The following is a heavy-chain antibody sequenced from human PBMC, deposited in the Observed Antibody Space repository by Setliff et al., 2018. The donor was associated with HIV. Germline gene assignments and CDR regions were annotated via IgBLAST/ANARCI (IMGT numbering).Heavy chain of an antibody. CDR2: ISSSSSTI. D-gene: IGHD3-9*01. Sequence: GESLKISCVGSGFTFSSFAMNWVRQAPGKGLEWVSYISSSSSTIYYADSVKGRFTISRDNAKNSLYLQMNSLRAEDTAVYYCARDRTDILTYFDYWGQGTLVTVSS. J-gene: IGHJ4*02. CDR3: ARDRTDILTYFDY. V-gene: IGHV3-48*04. CDR1: GFTFSSFA.